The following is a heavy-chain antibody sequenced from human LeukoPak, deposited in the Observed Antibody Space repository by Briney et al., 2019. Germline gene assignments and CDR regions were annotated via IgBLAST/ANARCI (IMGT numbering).Heavy chain of an antibody. V-gene: IGHV3-30*03. J-gene: IGHJ6*04. CDR3: ARGYCSGGSCWESYGMDV. CDR1: GFTFSIYW. CDR2: ISYDGSNK. Sequence: PGGSLRLSCAASGFTFSIYWMSWVRQAPGKGLEWVAVISYDGSNKYYADSVKGRFTISRDNSKNTLYLQMNSLRAEDTAVYYCARGYCSGGSCWESYGMDVWGKGTTVTVSS. D-gene: IGHD2-15*01.